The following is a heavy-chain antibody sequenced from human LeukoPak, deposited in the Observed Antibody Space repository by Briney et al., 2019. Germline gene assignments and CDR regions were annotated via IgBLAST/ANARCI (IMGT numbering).Heavy chain of an antibody. V-gene: IGHV4-30-2*01. D-gene: IGHD3-22*01. CDR2: IYHSGST. CDR1: GGSISSGGYY. Sequence: SETLSLTCTVSGGSISSGGYYWSWIRQPPGRGLEWIGNIYHSGSTHYNSSLKSRVTISVDRSKNQFSLKLSSVTAADTAVYYCARHGYYYDSSGYSVVDYCGQGTLVTASS. CDR3: ARHGYYYDSSGYSVVDY. J-gene: IGHJ4*02.